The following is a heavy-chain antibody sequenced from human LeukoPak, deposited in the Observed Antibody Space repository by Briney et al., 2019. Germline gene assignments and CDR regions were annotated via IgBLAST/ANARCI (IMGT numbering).Heavy chain of an antibody. CDR2: IYYSGST. D-gene: IGHD2-2*01. Sequence: SETLSLTCTVSGGSISNYYWSWIRQPPGKGLEWIGYIYYSGSTNYNPSLKSRVTISVDTTKNQFSLKLSSVTAADTAVYYCARDQIVVLPAAKLGDYYYYFMDVWGKGTTVTISS. CDR1: GGSISNYY. J-gene: IGHJ6*03. CDR3: ARDQIVVLPAAKLGDYYYYFMDV. V-gene: IGHV4-59*12.